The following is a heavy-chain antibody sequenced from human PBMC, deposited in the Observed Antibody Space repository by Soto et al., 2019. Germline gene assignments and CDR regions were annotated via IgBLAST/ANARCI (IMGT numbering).Heavy chain of an antibody. D-gene: IGHD3-22*01. V-gene: IGHV3-23*01. CDR1: GFTFSSYA. CDR3: VSDGPLYDRSGYYHRY. CDR2: SSGSGGIT. Sequence: PGASLRLSCAASGFTFSSYAMRWVRQAPGKGLEWVSASSGSGGITYYADSVKGRFTISRDKSKNTLYMQMNSLRAEDTAVYYCVSDGPLYDRSGYYHRYRGQGALVNVSS. J-gene: IGHJ4*02.